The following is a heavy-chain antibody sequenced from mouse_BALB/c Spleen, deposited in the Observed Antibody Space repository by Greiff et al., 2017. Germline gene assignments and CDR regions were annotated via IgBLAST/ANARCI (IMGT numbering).Heavy chain of an antibody. CDR3: NAGGLKDYAMDY. D-gene: IGHD1-3*01. CDR1: GFNIKDYY. Sequence: EVQLQQSGAELVRSGASVKLSCTASGFNIKDYYMHWVKQRPEQGLEWIGWIDPENGDTEYAPKFQGKATMTADTSSNTAYLQLSSLTSEDTAVYYCNAGGLKDYAMDYWGQGTSVTVSS. V-gene: IGHV14-4*02. CDR2: IDPENGDT. J-gene: IGHJ4*01.